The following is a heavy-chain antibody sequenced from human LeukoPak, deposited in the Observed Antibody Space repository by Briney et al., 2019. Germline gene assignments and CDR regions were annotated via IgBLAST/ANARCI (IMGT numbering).Heavy chain of an antibody. D-gene: IGHD3-3*01. V-gene: IGHV4-61*02. J-gene: IGHJ6*03. CDR3: ARVCDFWSGLTRVAYYMDV. CDR2: IYTSGST. Sequence: SQTLSLTCTVSGGSISSGSYYWSWIRQPAGKGLEWIGRIYTSGSTNYNPSLKSRVTISVDTSKNQFSLKLSSVTAADTAVYYCARVCDFWSGLTRVAYYMDVWGKGTTVTVSS. CDR1: GGSISSGSYY.